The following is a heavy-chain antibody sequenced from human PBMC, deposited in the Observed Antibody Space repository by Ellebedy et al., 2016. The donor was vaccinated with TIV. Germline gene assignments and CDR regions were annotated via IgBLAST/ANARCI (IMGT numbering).Heavy chain of an antibody. J-gene: IGHJ3*02. Sequence: GESLKISCGASGFSFSSYWMSWVRQSPGKGLEWVANINQDGSDKYYVDSVKGRFTISRDNTKNSLYLLMNSLRAEDTAAYFCATDGSYGDYLSPTHAFAIWGQGTVVTVSS. CDR2: INQDGSDK. CDR1: GFSFSSYW. D-gene: IGHD4-17*01. V-gene: IGHV3-7*01. CDR3: ATDGSYGDYLSPTHAFAI.